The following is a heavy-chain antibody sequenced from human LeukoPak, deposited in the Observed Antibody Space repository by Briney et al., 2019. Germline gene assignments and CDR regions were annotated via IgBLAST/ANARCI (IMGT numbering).Heavy chain of an antibody. CDR3: VKVKGPYDILTGYFDY. CDR2: ISSNGGTT. CDR1: GFPFSSYA. D-gene: IGHD3-9*01. Sequence: QPGGSLRLSCSAAGFPFSSYAMHWVRRAPGKGLEYVSAISSNGGTTYYADSVKGRFTISRDNSKNTLYLRMSSLRAEDTAVYFCVKVKGPYDILTGYFDYWGQGTLVTVSS. J-gene: IGHJ4*02. V-gene: IGHV3-64D*06.